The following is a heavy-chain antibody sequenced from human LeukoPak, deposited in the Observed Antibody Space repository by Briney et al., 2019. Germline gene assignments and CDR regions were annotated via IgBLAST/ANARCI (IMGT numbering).Heavy chain of an antibody. CDR2: INHSGST. Sequence: SETLSLTCAVYGVSFSGYYWSWVRQPPGKGLEWIGEINHSGSTNYNPSLKSRVTISVDTSKNQFSLKLSSVTAADTAVYYCARDRMKNYYGSGSYRDYWGQGTLVTVSS. CDR1: GVSFSGYY. V-gene: IGHV4-34*01. CDR3: ARDRMKNYYGSGSYRDY. J-gene: IGHJ4*02. D-gene: IGHD3-10*01.